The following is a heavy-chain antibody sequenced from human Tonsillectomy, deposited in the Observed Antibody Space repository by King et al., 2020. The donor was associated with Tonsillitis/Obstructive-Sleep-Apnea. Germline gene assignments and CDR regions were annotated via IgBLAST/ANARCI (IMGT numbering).Heavy chain of an antibody. Sequence: VQLVESGGGLVKPGGSLRLSCAASRFTFSSYTMNWVRQAPGKGLEWVSCISSSNRYIYYADSMKGRFTMSRDDAKKSLYLQMNSLRAEDTAVYYCARVSLDYGGKSAFDYWGQGTLVTVSS. J-gene: IGHJ4*02. CDR2: ISSSNRYI. V-gene: IGHV3-21*01. CDR3: ARVSLDYGGKSAFDY. CDR1: RFTFSSYT. D-gene: IGHD4-23*01.